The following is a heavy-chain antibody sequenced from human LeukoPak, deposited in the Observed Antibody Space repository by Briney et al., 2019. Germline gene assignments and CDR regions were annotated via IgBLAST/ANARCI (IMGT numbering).Heavy chain of an antibody. D-gene: IGHD3-10*01. J-gene: IGHJ5*02. V-gene: IGHV6-1*01. Sequence: SQTLSLTCAISGDSVSSNSAAWNWIRQSPSRGLEWLGRTYYRSKWCSDYAASVRSRITINPDTSKNQFSLQLNSVTPEDTAVYYCAYYGDPPYSWFNPWGQGILVTVSS. CDR1: GDSVSSNSAA. CDR3: AYYGDPPYSWFNP. CDR2: TYYRSKWCS.